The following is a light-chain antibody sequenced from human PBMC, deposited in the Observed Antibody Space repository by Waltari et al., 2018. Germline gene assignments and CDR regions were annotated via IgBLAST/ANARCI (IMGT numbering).Light chain of an antibody. CDR3: QHFHSWPLT. CDR2: GVS. V-gene: IGKV3-15*01. J-gene: IGKJ4*01. Sequence: EVVMTQSPATLSVSPGDRATPSCRASRNINNDLAWYHQIPGQAPRLLVYGVSARATGIPARFSGSGSGTEFTLTISSLQSEDFAVYYCQHFHSWPLTFGGGTKVEIK. CDR1: RNINND.